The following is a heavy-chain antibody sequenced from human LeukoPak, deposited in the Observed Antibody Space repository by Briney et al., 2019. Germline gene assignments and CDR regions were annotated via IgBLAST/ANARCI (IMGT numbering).Heavy chain of an antibody. CDR2: ISSSGSTI. Sequence: GGSLRLSCAASGFTFSSYSMNWVRQAPGKGLEWVSSISSSGSTIYYADSVKGRFTISRDNAKNSLYLQMNSLRAEDTAVYYCARGLRPGYYYGMDVWGQGTTVTVSS. CDR1: GFTFSSYS. V-gene: IGHV3-21*04. J-gene: IGHJ6*02. D-gene: IGHD5/OR15-5a*01. CDR3: ARGLRPGYYYGMDV.